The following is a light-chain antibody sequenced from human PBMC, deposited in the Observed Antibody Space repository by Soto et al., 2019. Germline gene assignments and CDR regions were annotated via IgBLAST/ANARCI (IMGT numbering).Light chain of an antibody. CDR2: DVS. J-gene: IGKJ1*01. V-gene: IGKV3-20*01. CDR1: QSVSSAY. Sequence: IVLTQSPGTLSLSQGERATLSCRASQSVSSAYLAWYQQKPGQAPRLLIYDVSSRATGIPDRFSGSGSGTDFTLTVSRLEPEDFAVYYCQQYGSSPEPFGQGTKVDI. CDR3: QQYGSSPEP.